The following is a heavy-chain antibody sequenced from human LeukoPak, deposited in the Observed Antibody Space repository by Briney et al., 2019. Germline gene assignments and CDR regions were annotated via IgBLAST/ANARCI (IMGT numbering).Heavy chain of an antibody. CDR2: INPNSADT. CDR1: GNTFTDYY. D-gene: IGHD6-19*01. V-gene: IGHV1-2*02. J-gene: IGHJ5*02. CDR3: AKVWHTAISGWNWFDP. Sequence: ASVKVSCKASGNTFTDYYIYWVRQAPGQGLEWMGWINPNSADTNYAQKLQGRVTMTRDTSISTAYMELSSQRSDDTAIYYCAKVWHTAISGWNWFDPWGQGTLVTVSS.